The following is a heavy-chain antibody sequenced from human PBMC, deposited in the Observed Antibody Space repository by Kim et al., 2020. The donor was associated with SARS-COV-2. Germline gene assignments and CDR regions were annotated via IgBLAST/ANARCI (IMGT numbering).Heavy chain of an antibody. J-gene: IGHJ4*02. V-gene: IGHV4-39*01. CDR2: IYYSGST. D-gene: IGHD3-22*01. Sequence: SETLSLTCTVSGGSISSSSYYWGWIRQPPGKGLEWIGSIYYSGSTYYNPSLKSRVTISVDTSKNQFSLKLSSVTAADTAVYYCASHYYDSSGYYSPDYWGQGTPVTVSS. CDR3: ASHYYDSSGYYSPDY. CDR1: GGSISSSSYY.